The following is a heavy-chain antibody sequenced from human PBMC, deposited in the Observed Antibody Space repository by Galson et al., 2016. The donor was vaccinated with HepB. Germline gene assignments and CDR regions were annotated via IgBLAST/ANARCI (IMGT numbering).Heavy chain of an antibody. CDR3: AAGTWEFLQH. CDR2: ISGNNDET. V-gene: IGHV1-18*01. Sequence: SVKVSCKASGYTFTNYGVSWVRQAPGQGLEWMGWISGNNDETKYAQNFQGRVTMTTDTSTRTGYMELRSLRSDDTAVYYCAAGTWEFLQHWGQGTLVIVSS. CDR1: GYTFTNYG. J-gene: IGHJ1*01. D-gene: IGHD6-13*01.